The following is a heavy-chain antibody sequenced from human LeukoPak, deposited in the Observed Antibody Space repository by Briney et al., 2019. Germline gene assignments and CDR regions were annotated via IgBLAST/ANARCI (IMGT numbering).Heavy chain of an antibody. CDR2: ISSSGSTI. CDR3: ARELYSNSAFDY. V-gene: IGHV3-11*01. D-gene: IGHD4-11*01. J-gene: IGHJ4*02. CDR1: GFTFSDYY. Sequence: GGSLRLSCAASGFTFSDYYMSWIRQAPGKGLEWVSCISSSGSTIYYADSVKGRFTISRDNAKNSLYLQMNSLRAEDTAVYYCARELYSNSAFDYWGQGTLVTVSS.